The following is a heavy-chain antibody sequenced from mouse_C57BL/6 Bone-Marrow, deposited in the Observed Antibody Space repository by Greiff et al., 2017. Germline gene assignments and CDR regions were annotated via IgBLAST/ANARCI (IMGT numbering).Heavy chain of an antibody. V-gene: IGHV5-17*01. CDR1: GFTFSDYG. CDR2: ISSGSSTI. D-gene: IGHD1-2*01. Sequence: EVKLVESGGGLVKPGGSLKLSCAASGFTFSDYGMHWVRQAPEKGLEWVAYISSGSSTIYYADTVKGRFTISRDNAKNTLFLQMTSLRSEDTAMYYCARLYIPAFDYWGQGTTLTVSS. CDR3: ARLYIPAFDY. J-gene: IGHJ2*01.